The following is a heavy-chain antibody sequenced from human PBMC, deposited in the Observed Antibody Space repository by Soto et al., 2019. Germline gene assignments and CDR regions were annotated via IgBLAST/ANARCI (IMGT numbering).Heavy chain of an antibody. CDR3: ARGNSSGYDFDY. CDR1: GGSFSGYY. J-gene: IGHJ4*02. D-gene: IGHD5-12*01. V-gene: IGHV4-34*01. Sequence: SETLSLTCAVYGGSFSGYYWSWIRQPPGKGLEWIGEINHSGSTNYNPSLKSRVTISVDTSKNQFSLKLSSVTAADTAVYYCARGNSSGYDFDYWGQGTLVTAPQ. CDR2: INHSGST.